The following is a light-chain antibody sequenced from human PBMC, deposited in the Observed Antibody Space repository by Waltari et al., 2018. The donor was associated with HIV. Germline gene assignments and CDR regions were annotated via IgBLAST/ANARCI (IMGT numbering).Light chain of an antibody. CDR3: AAWDDSLNGVV. Sequence: QSVLTQPPSMSGAPRQRVTISCSGGSSNIGNNGLTWYQQIHGRTPKLLIHYKDLLPPGVSDRFSGSKSGTSASLGISGLQSDDEATYYCAAWDDSLNGVVFGGGTRLTVL. CDR1: SSNIGNNG. V-gene: IGLV1-36*01. J-gene: IGLJ2*01. CDR2: YKD.